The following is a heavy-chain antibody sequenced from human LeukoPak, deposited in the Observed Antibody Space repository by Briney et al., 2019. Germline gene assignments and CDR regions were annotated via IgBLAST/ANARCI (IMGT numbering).Heavy chain of an antibody. V-gene: IGHV3-23*01. Sequence: GGSLRLSCAASGFTFSTYAMSWVRQAPGKGLEWVSRISGSGGVTYYADSVKGRFTISRDNSKNTLCLQMNSLRAEDTAVYYCAKIGEAAAGGTYYNYYGMDVWGQGTTVTVSS. CDR2: ISGSGGVT. CDR3: AKIGEAAAGGTYYNYYGMDV. J-gene: IGHJ6*02. D-gene: IGHD6-13*01. CDR1: GFTFSTYA.